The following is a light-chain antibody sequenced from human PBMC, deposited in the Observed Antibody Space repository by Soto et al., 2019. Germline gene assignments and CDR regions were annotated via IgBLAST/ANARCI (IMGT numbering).Light chain of an antibody. J-gene: IGLJ2*01. CDR3: CSYAGSSTLV. Sequence: QSVLTQPASVSGSPGQSITISCTGTSSDVGSYNLVSWYQQHPGKAPKLMIYEGSKRPSGVSNRFSGSKSGNTASLTISGLQAEDGAADYCCSYAGSSTLVFGGGTKLTVL. V-gene: IGLV2-23*01. CDR1: SSDVGSYNL. CDR2: EGS.